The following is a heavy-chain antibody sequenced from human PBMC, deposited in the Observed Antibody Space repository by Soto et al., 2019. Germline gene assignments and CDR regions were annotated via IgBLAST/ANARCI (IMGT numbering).Heavy chain of an antibody. CDR2: IYYSGST. J-gene: IGHJ6*02. CDR3: ARGGIPPSGYGIAYAMDV. V-gene: IGHV4-39*01. CDR1: GVSISGSRYY. Sequence: SETLSLTCTVSGVSISGSRYYWGWIRQPPGGGLVWIGNIYYSGSTYYTPALKSRVTLSVDTSKNQFSLNLNPVTAADTAVYYCARGGIPPSGYGIAYAMDVWGQGTTVTVSS. D-gene: IGHD1-26*01.